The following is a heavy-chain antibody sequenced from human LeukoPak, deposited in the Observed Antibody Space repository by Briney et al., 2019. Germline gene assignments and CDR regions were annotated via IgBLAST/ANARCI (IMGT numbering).Heavy chain of an antibody. V-gene: IGHV3-30*02. CDR2: MRYDGSYQ. J-gene: IGHJ4*02. Sequence: GGSLRLSCAASGFTFSNYGMYWVRQAPGKGLEWVTFMRYDGSYQYYEDSVRGRFTISRDTSKNTLYLRMSSLTPQDTAIYYCAKDSIPSTAGPYYLGYWGQGTLVSVSS. CDR3: AKDSIPSTAGPYYLGY. D-gene: IGHD2-2*02. CDR1: GFTFSNYG.